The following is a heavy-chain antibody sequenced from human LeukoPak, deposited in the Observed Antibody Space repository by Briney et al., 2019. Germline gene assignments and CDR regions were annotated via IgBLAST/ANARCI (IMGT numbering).Heavy chain of an antibody. J-gene: IGHJ3*01. V-gene: IGHV3-30*02. CDR3: AKKGGIVASILDAFDF. D-gene: IGHD5-12*01. Sequence: GGSLRLPCAASGFTFRNYGMHWVRQAPGKGLGWVAFIRLDGTNIYYGDSVKGRFTISRDNSKNTLHLQMNSLRAADTAVYYCAKKGGIVASILDAFDFWGQGTMVTVSS. CDR1: GFTFRNYG. CDR2: IRLDGTNI.